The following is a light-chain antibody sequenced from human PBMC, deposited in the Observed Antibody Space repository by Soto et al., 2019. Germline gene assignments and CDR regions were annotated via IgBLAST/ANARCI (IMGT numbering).Light chain of an antibody. CDR1: SSNMGSST. CDR2: NNN. CDR3: AAWVDSRNGPV. V-gene: IGLV1-44*01. Sequence: QSVLTQPPSASGTPGQRVTISCSGSSSNMGSSTVNWYQQVPGTAPKLVIYNNNQRPSGGPDRFSGSKSGTSASLAISGLQSEDEADYYCAAWVDSRNGPVFGTGTKLTVL. J-gene: IGLJ1*01.